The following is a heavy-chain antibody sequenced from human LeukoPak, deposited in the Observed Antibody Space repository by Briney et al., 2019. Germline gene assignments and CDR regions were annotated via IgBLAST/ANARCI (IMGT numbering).Heavy chain of an antibody. J-gene: IGHJ4*02. V-gene: IGHV1-18*01. Sequence: GASVKASCKASGYTFTSYGISWVRQAPGQGLEWMGWISAYNGNTNYAQKLQGRVTMTTDTSTSTAYMELRSLRSDDTAVYYCATYDSSGYYGRFDYWGQGTLVTVSS. CDR1: GYTFTSYG. CDR3: ATYDSSGYYGRFDY. CDR2: ISAYNGNT. D-gene: IGHD3-22*01.